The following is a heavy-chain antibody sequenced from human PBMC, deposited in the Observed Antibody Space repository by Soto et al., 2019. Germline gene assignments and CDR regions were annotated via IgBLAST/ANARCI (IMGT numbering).Heavy chain of an antibody. J-gene: IGHJ6*02. CDR3: ARDTGIAVAGSRMDV. D-gene: IGHD6-19*01. V-gene: IGHV1-8*01. Sequence: QVQLVQSGAEVKKPGASVKDSCKASGYTFTSYDINWVRQATGQGLEWMGWMNPNSGNTGYAQTFQGSVTMTRNTSISTAYMELSSLRSEATAVYSCARDTGIAVAGSRMDVWGQGATVTVSS. CDR2: MNPNSGNT. CDR1: GYTFTSYD.